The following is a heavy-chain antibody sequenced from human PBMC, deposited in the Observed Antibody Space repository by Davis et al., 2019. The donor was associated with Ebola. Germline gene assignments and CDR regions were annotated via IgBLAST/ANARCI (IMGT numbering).Heavy chain of an antibody. D-gene: IGHD3-10*01. V-gene: IGHV4-59*03. J-gene: IGHJ4*02. CDR3: SERGSSV. CDR1: GVSISRHY. Sequence: PSETLSLTCTVSGVSISRHYWSWIRQPPGKKLEWIGSIYYTGSAYYNSSLNSRVTISVGTSKNQFSLKLTSVTAADTAIYYCSERGSSVWGQGTLVTVSS. CDR2: IYYTGSA.